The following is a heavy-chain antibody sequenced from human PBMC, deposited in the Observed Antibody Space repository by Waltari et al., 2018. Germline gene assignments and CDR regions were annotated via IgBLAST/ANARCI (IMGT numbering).Heavy chain of an antibody. D-gene: IGHD2-15*01. J-gene: IGHJ5*02. V-gene: IGHV4-30-2*01. CDR3: ARNYCSGGTCYSGWFDP. Sequence: QLQLQESGSRLVKPSQTLSLTCAVSGDSIRCGGSSWLWLRQPPGMGLEWIGYIYHSGSTYYNPSLKSRVTISVDRSKNQFSLKLSSVTAADTAVYYCARNYCSGGTCYSGWFDPWGQGTLVTVSS. CDR1: GDSIRCGGSS. CDR2: IYHSGST.